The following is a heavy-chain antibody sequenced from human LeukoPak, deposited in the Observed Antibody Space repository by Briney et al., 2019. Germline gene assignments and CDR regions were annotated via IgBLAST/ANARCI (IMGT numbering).Heavy chain of an antibody. CDR1: GFTFSSYS. Sequence: GGSLRLSCAASGFTFSSYSMNWVRQAPGKGLGWVSSISSSSSYIYYADSVKGRFTISRDNAKNSLYLQMNSLRAEDTAVYYCATDCSSTSCYTGDYWGQGTLVTVSS. J-gene: IGHJ4*02. CDR3: ATDCSSTSCYTGDY. CDR2: ISSSSSYI. V-gene: IGHV3-21*01. D-gene: IGHD2-2*02.